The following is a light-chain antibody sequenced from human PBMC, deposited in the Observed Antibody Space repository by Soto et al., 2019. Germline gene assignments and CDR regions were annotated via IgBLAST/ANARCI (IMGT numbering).Light chain of an antibody. CDR1: QSIHIH. Sequence: DLQMTQSPSSLSASVGDRVIITCRASQSIHIHLNWYQQKPGKAPKLLIYASSNLETGVPSRFSGSGSGTDFTLTISNLQPEDFATYYCQQSDKVPLTFGGGTKVEIK. CDR3: QQSDKVPLT. CDR2: ASS. J-gene: IGKJ4*01. V-gene: IGKV1-39*01.